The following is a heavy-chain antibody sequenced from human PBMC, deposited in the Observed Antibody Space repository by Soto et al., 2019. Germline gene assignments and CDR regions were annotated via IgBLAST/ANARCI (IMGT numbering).Heavy chain of an antibody. V-gene: IGHV1-69*13. CDR2: IIPIFGTA. CDR1: GGTFSSYA. CDR3: ARVSGGLQGPYYYYYGMDV. J-gene: IGHJ6*02. D-gene: IGHD4-4*01. Sequence: PVKVSCKASGGTFSSYAICWARQAPGKGLEWMGGIIPIFGTANYAQKFQGRVTITADESTSTAYMELSSLRSEDTAVYYCARVSGGLQGPYYYYYGMDVWGQGTTVTVSS.